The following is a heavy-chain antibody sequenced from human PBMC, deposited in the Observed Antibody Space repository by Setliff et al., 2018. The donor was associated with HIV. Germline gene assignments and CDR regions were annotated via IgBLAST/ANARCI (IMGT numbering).Heavy chain of an antibody. V-gene: IGHV4-38-2*01. CDR1: YYSVNSDYH. Sequence: SETLSLTCVVSYYSVNSDYHWGWIRQSPGRGLQWIGHIYRTGSTYYNPSLSGRVTMSIDTSKNQFSLSLSSVTAADTAIYYCARHVSVGPTYYYDSWGQGTLVTVSS. CDR2: IYRTGST. J-gene: IGHJ4*02. CDR3: ARHVSVGPTYYYDS. D-gene: IGHD3-3*01.